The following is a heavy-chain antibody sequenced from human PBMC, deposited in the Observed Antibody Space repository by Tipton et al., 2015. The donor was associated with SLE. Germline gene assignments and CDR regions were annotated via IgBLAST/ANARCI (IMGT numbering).Heavy chain of an antibody. Sequence: SLRISCAASGFTLSSFSMSWVRQAPGKGLEWVSSISSGSSYLYYGDSAKGRFTISRDNAQNSVYLQMNSLRVEDTAVYYCARARAYTSSWSPHYWGQGIRVTVSS. D-gene: IGHD6-13*01. V-gene: IGHV3-21*01. J-gene: IGHJ4*02. CDR2: ISSGSSYL. CDR1: GFTLSSFS. CDR3: ARARAYTSSWSPHY.